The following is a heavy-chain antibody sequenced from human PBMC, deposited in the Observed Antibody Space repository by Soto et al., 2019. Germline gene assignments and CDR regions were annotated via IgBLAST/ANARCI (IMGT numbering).Heavy chain of an antibody. V-gene: IGHV2-5*01. CDR3: AHRLVDILPTIGWQFDY. Sequence: QLTLKESGPTLVKPTQTLTLTCTFSGFSLSTSGVGVGWIRRPPGKALEWLALIYWNDDKGYSPSLKSRLTITTDTSKNQVVLTMTNMDPVDTATYYCAHRLVDILPTIGWQFDYWGQGTLVTVSS. D-gene: IGHD5-12*01. J-gene: IGHJ4*02. CDR1: GFSLSTSGVG. CDR2: IYWNDDK.